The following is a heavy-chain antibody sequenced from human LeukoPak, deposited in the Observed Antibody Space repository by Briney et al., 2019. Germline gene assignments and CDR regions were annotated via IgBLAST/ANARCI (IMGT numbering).Heavy chain of an antibody. CDR2: IHHSGGT. Sequence: SETLSLTCAVYGESMIGHYWTWIRQPPGRRLEWIGEIHHSGGTNSNPSLKNRVTMSIDMSKNQFSLKLKSVTAADTAVYYCARATASGSGRAYDHWAQGNLVPVSS. D-gene: IGHD3-10*01. CDR1: GESMIGHY. CDR3: ARATASGSGRAYDH. V-gene: IGHV4-34*01. J-gene: IGHJ4*02.